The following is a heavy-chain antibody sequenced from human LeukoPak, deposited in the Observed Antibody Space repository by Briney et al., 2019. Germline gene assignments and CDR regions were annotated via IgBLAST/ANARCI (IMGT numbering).Heavy chain of an antibody. J-gene: IGHJ4*02. V-gene: IGHV3-23*01. CDR2: ISGSGGST. CDR1: GFTFSSYA. D-gene: IGHD5-12*01. CDR3: AKDQGYSGYDYPDY. Sequence: GGSLRLSCAASGFTFSSYAMSWVRQAPGKGLEWVSAISGSGGSTYYADSVKGRFTISRDNSKNTLYLQMNSLRAEDTAVCYCAKDQGYSGYDYPDYWGQGTLVTVSS.